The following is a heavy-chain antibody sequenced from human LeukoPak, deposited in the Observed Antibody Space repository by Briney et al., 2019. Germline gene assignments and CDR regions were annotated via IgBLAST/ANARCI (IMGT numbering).Heavy chain of an antibody. D-gene: IGHD6-19*01. Sequence: SETLSLTCTVSGGSISSSSYYWGWIRQPPGKGLEWIGSIYYSGSTYYNPSLKSRVTISVDTSKNQFSLKLSSVTAADTAVYYCARVWRYSSGWSPRFDPWGQGTLVTVSS. V-gene: IGHV4-39*07. CDR1: GGSISSSSYY. CDR2: IYYSGST. J-gene: IGHJ5*02. CDR3: ARVWRYSSGWSPRFDP.